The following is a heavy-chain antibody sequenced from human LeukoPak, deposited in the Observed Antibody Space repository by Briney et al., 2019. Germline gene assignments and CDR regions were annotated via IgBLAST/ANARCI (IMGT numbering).Heavy chain of an antibody. CDR2: INTDGSVK. V-gene: IGHV3-74*01. Sequence: GGSLRLSCAASGFTFSSHWMHWVRQAPGKGLVWVSRINTDGSVKSYADSVKGRFTISRDNAKNTLYLQMNSLRAEDTAVYYCARDLLDSGSYLYSDYWGQGTLVTVSS. J-gene: IGHJ4*02. CDR3: ARDLLDSGSYLYSDY. CDR1: GFTFSSHW. D-gene: IGHD3-10*01.